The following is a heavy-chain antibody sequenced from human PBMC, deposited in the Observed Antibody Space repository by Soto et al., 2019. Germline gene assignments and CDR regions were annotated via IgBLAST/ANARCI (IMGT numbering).Heavy chain of an antibody. J-gene: IGHJ4*02. Sequence: QVQLVESGGGVVQPGRSLRLSCAASGFTFSSYGMHWVRQAPGKGLEWVAVISYDGSNKYYADSVKGRFTISRDNSKNSLYLKLNSLRAEDTAVYYCAKAQPDSATVTTAISYWGQGTLVTVSS. D-gene: IGHD4-17*01. V-gene: IGHV3-30*18. CDR1: GFTFSSYG. CDR2: ISYDGSNK. CDR3: AKAQPDSATVTTAISY.